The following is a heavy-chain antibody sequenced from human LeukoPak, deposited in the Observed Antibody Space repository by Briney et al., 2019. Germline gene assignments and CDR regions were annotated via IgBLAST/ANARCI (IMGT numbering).Heavy chain of an antibody. CDR3: ATESRYYYGSGPAWYGMDV. V-gene: IGHV3-23*01. CDR1: GFTFSSYA. J-gene: IGHJ6*02. CDR2: ISATGGST. Sequence: GGSLRLSCAASGFTFSSYAMSWVRQAPGKGLEWVSSISATGGSTYYADSVKGRFTISRDNSKNTLYLQMNSLRAEDTAVYYCATESRYYYGSGPAWYGMDVWGQGTTVTVSS. D-gene: IGHD3-10*01.